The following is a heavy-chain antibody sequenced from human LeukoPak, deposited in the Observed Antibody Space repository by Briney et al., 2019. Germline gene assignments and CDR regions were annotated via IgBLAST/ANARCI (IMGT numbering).Heavy chain of an antibody. V-gene: IGHV3-11*01. CDR3: AKNIVVVPALNAFDI. CDR2: ISSSGSTI. J-gene: IGHJ3*02. Sequence: GGSLSLSCAASGFTFSDYYMSWIRQAPGKGLEWVSYISSSGSTIYYADSVKGRFTISRDNAKNSLYLQMNSLRAEDTAVYYCAKNIVVVPALNAFDIWGQGTMVTVSS. D-gene: IGHD2-2*01. CDR1: GFTFSDYY.